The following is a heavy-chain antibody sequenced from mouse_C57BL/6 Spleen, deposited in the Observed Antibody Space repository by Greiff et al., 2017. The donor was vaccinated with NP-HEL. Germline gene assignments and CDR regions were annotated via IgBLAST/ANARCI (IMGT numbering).Heavy chain of an antibody. V-gene: IGHV1-20*01. D-gene: IGHD2-4*01. CDR3: ATYDYDGFAY. CDR2: INPYNGDT. J-gene: IGHJ3*01. Sequence: EVQLQQSGPELVKPGDSVKISCKASGYSFTGYFMNWVMQSHGKSLEWIGRINPYNGDTFYNQKFKGKATLTVEKSSSTAHMELRSLTSEDSAVYYCATYDYDGFAYWGQGTLVTVSA. CDR1: GYSFTGYF.